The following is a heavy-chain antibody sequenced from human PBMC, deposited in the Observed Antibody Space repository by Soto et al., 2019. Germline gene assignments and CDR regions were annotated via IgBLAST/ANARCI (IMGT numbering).Heavy chain of an antibody. Sequence: AASVKVSCKASGYTFTSYGISWVRQAPGQGLEWMGWISAYNGNTNYAQKLQGRVTMTTDTSTSTAYMELRSLRSDDTAVYYCARVHGDYATVYYYYGMDVWGQGTTVTVSS. CDR3: ARVHGDYATVYYYYGMDV. D-gene: IGHD4-17*01. CDR1: GYTFTSYG. V-gene: IGHV1-18*01. J-gene: IGHJ6*02. CDR2: ISAYNGNT.